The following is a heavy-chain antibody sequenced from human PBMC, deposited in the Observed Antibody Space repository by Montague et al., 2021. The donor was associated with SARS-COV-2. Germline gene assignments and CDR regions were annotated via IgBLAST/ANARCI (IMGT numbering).Heavy chain of an antibody. CDR1: GGSVSSGGSY. J-gene: IGHJ4*02. V-gene: IGHV4-61*08. CDR2: IYYSGST. Sequence: SETLSLTCTVSGGSVSSGGSYWSWIRQPPGKGLEWIGYIYYSGSTNYNPSLKSRVTISVDTSKNQFSLKLSSVTAADTAVYYCAREPSSITIFGMFFYYFDYWGQGTLVTVSS. CDR3: AREPSSITIFGMFFYYFDY. D-gene: IGHD3-3*01.